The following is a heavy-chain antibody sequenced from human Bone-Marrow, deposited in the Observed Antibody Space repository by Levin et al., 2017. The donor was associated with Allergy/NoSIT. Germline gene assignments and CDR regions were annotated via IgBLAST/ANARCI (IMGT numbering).Heavy chain of an antibody. CDR2: ISSDVRNK. Sequence: QSGGSLRLSCVGSGFTLSHYPMHWVRQAPGEGLEWVALISSDVRNKYYADSVKGRFTISRDDSKNSLHLQMDSLRPEDSAVYYCTRDTHGPGTYFRFHYWGQGTPVTVSS. CDR3: TRDTHGPGTYFRFHY. CDR1: GFTLSHYP. D-gene: IGHD3-10*01. J-gene: IGHJ4*02. V-gene: IGHV3-30*04.